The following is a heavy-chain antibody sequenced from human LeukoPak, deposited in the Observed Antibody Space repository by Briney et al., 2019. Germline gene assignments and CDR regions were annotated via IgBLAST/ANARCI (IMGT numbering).Heavy chain of an antibody. CDR2: IYYSGST. CDR1: GGSISSSRYY. J-gene: IGHJ4*02. Sequence: SETLSLTCTVSGGSISSSRYYWGWIRQPPGKGLEWIGSIYYSGSTYYNPSLKSRVTISVDTSKNQFSLKLSSVTAADTAVYYCARLAEGYSGSPTSYFDYWGQGTLVTVSS. D-gene: IGHD1-26*01. V-gene: IGHV4-39*01. CDR3: ARLAEGYSGSPTSYFDY.